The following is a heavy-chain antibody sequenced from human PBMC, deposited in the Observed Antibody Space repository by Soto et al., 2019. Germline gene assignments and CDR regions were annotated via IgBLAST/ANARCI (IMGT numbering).Heavy chain of an antibody. Sequence: GGSLRLSCAASGFTFSSYSMNWVRQAPGKGLEWVSSISSSSSYIYYADSVKGRFTISRDNAKNSLYLQMNSLRTEDTALYYCAEGGSSYYFDYWGQGTLVTVSS. V-gene: IGHV3-21*04. CDR2: ISSSSSYI. D-gene: IGHD2-15*01. CDR1: GFTFSSYS. CDR3: AEGGSSYYFDY. J-gene: IGHJ4*02.